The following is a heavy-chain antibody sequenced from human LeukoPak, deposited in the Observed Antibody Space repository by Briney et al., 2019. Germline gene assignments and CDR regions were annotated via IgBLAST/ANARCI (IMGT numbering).Heavy chain of an antibody. Sequence: KPSGTLSLTCAVSGGSISSSNWWSWIRQPPGKGLEWIGEIYHSGSTNYNPSLKSRVTISVDKSKNQFSLKLSSVTAADTAVYYCARAAPYYYDSSGQQNWFDPWGQGTLVTVSS. D-gene: IGHD3-22*01. CDR2: IYHSGST. V-gene: IGHV4-4*02. CDR3: ARAAPYYYDSSGQQNWFDP. J-gene: IGHJ5*02. CDR1: GGSISSSNW.